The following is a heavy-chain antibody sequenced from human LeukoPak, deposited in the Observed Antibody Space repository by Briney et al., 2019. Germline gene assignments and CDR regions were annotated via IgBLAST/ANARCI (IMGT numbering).Heavy chain of an antibody. D-gene: IGHD1-7*01. J-gene: IGHJ2*01. CDR3: VVAGTTSLYFDY. CDR1: GFTFSSYA. V-gene: IGHV3-23*01. Sequence: GGSLRLSCAASGFTFSSYAMNWVRQAPGKGLEWVSGISGSGGSTYYADSVKGRFTISRDNPKNSLYLQMNSLRAEDTAVYYCVVAGTTSLYFDYWGRGTLVTVSS. CDR2: ISGSGGST.